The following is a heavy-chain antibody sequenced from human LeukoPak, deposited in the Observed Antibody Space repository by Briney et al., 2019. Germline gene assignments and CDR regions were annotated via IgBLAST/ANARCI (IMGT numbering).Heavy chain of an antibody. V-gene: IGHV1-18*01. CDR3: ARGADTGSYGGLVYFDY. CDR2: ISAYSGNT. CDR1: GYTFTSYG. Sequence: ASVKVSYKASGYTFTSYGISWVRQAPGQGLEWMGLISAYSGNTNFAQKLQGRVTMTTDTSTSTAYMELRSLRSDDTAVYFCARGADTGSYGGLVYFDYWGQGTLVTVSS. D-gene: IGHD3-16*01. J-gene: IGHJ4*02.